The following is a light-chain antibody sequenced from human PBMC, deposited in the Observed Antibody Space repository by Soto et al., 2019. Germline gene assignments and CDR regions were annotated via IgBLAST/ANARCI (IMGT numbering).Light chain of an antibody. CDR3: QQRSVWPPWT. Sequence: EIVLTQSPATLSLSPGEGATLSCRASQSISTHLAWYQQRPGQAPRLLIYDASNRATGIPARFSGSGSGTDFTLTINSLEPEDFAVYYCQQRSVWPPWTFGQGPKVEIK. CDR2: DAS. CDR1: QSISTH. V-gene: IGKV3-11*01. J-gene: IGKJ1*01.